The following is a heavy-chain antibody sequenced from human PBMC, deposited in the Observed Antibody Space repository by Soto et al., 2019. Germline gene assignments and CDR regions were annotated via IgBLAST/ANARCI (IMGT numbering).Heavy chain of an antibody. CDR3: ARHRDXVVVVAATVVGAFDI. CDR2: IYYSGST. J-gene: IGHJ3*02. V-gene: IGHV4-39*01. D-gene: IGHD2-15*01. Sequence: SETLSLTCTVSGDSISSSSYYWGWIRQPPGKGLEWIGSIYYSGSTYYNPSLKSRVTISVDTSKNQFSLKLSSVTAADTAVYYCARHRDXVVVVAATVVGAFDIWGQGTMVTVSS. CDR1: GDSISSSSYY.